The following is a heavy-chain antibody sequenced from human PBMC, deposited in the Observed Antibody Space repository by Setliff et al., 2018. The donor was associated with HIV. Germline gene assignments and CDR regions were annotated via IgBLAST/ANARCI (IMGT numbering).Heavy chain of an antibody. J-gene: IGHJ1*01. CDR2: FDPEDGER. CDR1: GYTLSELS. CDR3: STGWGLYDNRHTAAGYLQH. V-gene: IGHV1-24*01. Sequence: ASVKVSCKVSGYTLSELSVHWVRQAPGKGLEWMGGFDPEDGERIYAQKFQDRVNMTEDTSSDTAYMEMSGLTSEETAVYFCSTGWGLYDNRHTAAGYLQHWGQGTLVTVSS. D-gene: IGHD3-22*01.